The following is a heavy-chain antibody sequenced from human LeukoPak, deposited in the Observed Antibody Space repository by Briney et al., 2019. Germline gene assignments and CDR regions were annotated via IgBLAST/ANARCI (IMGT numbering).Heavy chain of an antibody. J-gene: IGHJ3*02. V-gene: IGHV4-39*01. CDR1: GGSISSSSYY. CDR2: IYYSGST. D-gene: IGHD3-3*01. Sequence: SETLSLTCTVSGGSISSSSYYWGWIRQPRGKGLEWIGSIYYSGSTYYNQAIKSRFTISVETSKNKLSMKMSYVTAGDTAVYYCARLYYDFWSGYPDAFDIWGQGTMVTVSS. CDR3: ARLYYDFWSGYPDAFDI.